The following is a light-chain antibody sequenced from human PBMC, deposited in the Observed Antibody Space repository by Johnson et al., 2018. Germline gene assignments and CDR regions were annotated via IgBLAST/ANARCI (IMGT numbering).Light chain of an antibody. CDR1: SSNIGNNY. Sequence: QSVLTQPPSVSAAPGQKVTISCSGSSSNIGNNYVSWYQQLPGTAPKLLIYENNKRPSGIPDRFSGSKSGTSATLGITGLQNGDEADYYCGTWDSSLSAGNVFGTGNKVTVL. V-gene: IGLV1-51*02. CDR3: GTWDSSLSAGNV. CDR2: ENN. J-gene: IGLJ1*01.